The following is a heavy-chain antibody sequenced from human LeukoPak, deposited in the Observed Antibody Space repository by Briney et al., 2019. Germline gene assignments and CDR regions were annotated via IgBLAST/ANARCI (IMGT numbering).Heavy chain of an antibody. CDR1: GDSFSSNSVT. J-gene: IGHJ5*02. D-gene: IGHD2-2*01. CDR3: ARRLTQYDCFDP. CDR2: TYYRSTWYN. V-gene: IGHV6-1*01. Sequence: SQTLSLTCAISGDSFSSNSVTWNWIRQSPSRGLEWLGRTYYRSTWYNDYAVSVRGRITVNPDTSKNQFSLHLNSVTPEDTAVYYCARRLTQYDCFDPWGQGIRVTVSS.